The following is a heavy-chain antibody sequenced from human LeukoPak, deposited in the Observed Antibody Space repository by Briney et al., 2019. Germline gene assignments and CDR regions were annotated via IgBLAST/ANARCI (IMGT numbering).Heavy chain of an antibody. J-gene: IGHJ4*02. CDR1: GFTFSTYS. CDR3: TRDANWNPDY. Sequence: GGSLRLSCAASGFTFSTYSMNWVRQAPGKGLEWVSYISSISSGVYYADSVQGRFTTSRDNGKNSLYLQMNSLRAEDTAVYYCTRDANWNPDYWGQGTLVTVSS. D-gene: IGHD1-1*01. V-gene: IGHV3-48*01. CDR2: ISSISSGV.